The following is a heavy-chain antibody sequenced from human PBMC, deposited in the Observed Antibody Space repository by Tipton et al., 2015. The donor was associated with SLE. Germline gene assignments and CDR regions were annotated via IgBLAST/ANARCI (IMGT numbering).Heavy chain of an antibody. Sequence: TLSLTCAVYGGSFSGYYWSWIRQPPGKGLEWIGEINHSGSTHYNPSLKSRVIISVDTSKNQLPLKLNSVTAADTTMYYCARNRGSGRQAAFEIWGQGTMVTVSS. CDR2: INHSGST. D-gene: IGHD2-15*01. CDR1: GGSFSGYY. V-gene: IGHV4-34*01. CDR3: ARNRGSGRQAAFEI. J-gene: IGHJ3*02.